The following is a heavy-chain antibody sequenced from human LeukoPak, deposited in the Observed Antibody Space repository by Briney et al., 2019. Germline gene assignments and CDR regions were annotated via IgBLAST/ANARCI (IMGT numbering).Heavy chain of an antibody. D-gene: IGHD1-1*01. CDR3: AKNRGGTYKYYMDV. CDR2: VSGSGGAT. V-gene: IGHV3-23*01. CDR1: GFTFNNYA. J-gene: IGHJ6*03. Sequence: GGSLRLSCAASGFTFNNYAMSWVRQAPGMGLEWLPYVSGSGGATYYAASVKGRFTISRDNSKNTVYLQMGSLRAEDTAVYYCAKNRGGTYKYYMDVWGNGTTVTVSS.